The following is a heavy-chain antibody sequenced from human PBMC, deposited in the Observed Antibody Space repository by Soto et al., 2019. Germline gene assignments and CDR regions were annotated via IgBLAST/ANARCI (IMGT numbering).Heavy chain of an antibody. CDR2: INPNSGGT. V-gene: IGHV1-2*02. D-gene: IGHD3-3*01. CDR3: ARVAAQDFWSGYLGYYYYGMDV. CDR1: GYTFTIYD. J-gene: IGHJ6*02. Sequence: GASVKVSCKASGYTFTIYDINCVRQSPLQWLDWMGWINPNSGGTNYAQKFQGRVTMTRDTSISTAYMELSRLRSDDTAVYYCARVAAQDFWSGYLGYYYYGMDVWGQGTTVTVS.